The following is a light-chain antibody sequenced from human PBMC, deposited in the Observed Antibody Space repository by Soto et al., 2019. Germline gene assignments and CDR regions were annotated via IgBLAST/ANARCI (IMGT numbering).Light chain of an antibody. V-gene: IGLV1-44*01. CDR1: SSNIGSNT. CDR2: SND. CDR3: ATWDDSMSGVL. Sequence: QAVVTQPPSASGTPGQRVTISCSGSSSNIGSNTVTWYQQLPGTAPRLLLYSNDQRPSGVPDRFSGSKSGTSASLAISRLQSEDEADYYCATWDDSMSGVLFGGGTKLTVL. J-gene: IGLJ2*01.